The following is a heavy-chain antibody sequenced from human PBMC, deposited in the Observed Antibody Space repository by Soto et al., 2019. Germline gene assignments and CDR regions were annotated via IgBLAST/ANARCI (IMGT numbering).Heavy chain of an antibody. V-gene: IGHV3-53*01. Sequence: GGSLRLSCAASTSGFGGSNYMTWVRQAPGKGLEWVSVIYRDGNTYYVDSVKGRFTISRDNSKNSLYLQMNSLRGEDTAVYYCARGRFGMDVWGQGTTVTVSS. J-gene: IGHJ6*02. CDR3: ARGRFGMDV. CDR1: TSGFGGSNY. CDR2: IYRDGNT.